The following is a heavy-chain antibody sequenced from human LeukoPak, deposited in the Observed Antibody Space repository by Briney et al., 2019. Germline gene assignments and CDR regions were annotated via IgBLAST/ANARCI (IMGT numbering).Heavy chain of an antibody. CDR1: GGSISSYY. V-gene: IGHV4-59*01. J-gene: IGHJ4*02. CDR2: IYYSGST. D-gene: IGHD1-26*01. Sequence: PSETLSLTCTVSGGSISSYYWSWIRQPPGKGLEWIGYIYYSGSTNYNPSLKSRVTISVDTSKNQFSLKLGSVTAADTAVYYCAREEALGSGSFDYWGQGTLVTVSS. CDR3: AREEALGSGSFDY.